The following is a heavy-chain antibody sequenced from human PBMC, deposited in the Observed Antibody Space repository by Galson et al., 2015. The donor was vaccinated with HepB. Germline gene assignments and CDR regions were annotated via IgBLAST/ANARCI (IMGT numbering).Heavy chain of an antibody. V-gene: IGHV5-10-1*01. CDR3: ARENSSSWYLGYYYYYGMDV. CDR2: IDPSDSYT. CDR1: GYSFTSYW. J-gene: IGHJ6*02. Sequence: QSGAEVKKPGESLRISCKGSGYSFTSYWISWVRQTPGKGLEWMGRIDPSDSYTNYSPSFQGHVTISADKSISTAYLQWSSLKASDTAMYYCARENSSSWYLGYYYYYGMDVWGQGTTVTVSS. D-gene: IGHD6-13*01.